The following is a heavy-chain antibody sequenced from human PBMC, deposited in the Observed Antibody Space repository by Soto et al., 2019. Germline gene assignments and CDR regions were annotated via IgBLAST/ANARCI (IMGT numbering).Heavy chain of an antibody. Sequence: SETLSVTCTVSGGSISRGGYYWSWIRQHPGKGLEWIGYIYYSGSTYCNPSLKSRVTISVDTSKNQFSLKLSSVTAADTAVYYCARSSMGYYGSGSYYNPTRIDYWGQGTLVTVSS. V-gene: IGHV4-31*03. D-gene: IGHD3-10*01. CDR1: GGSISRGGYY. CDR2: IYYSGST. CDR3: ARSSMGYYGSGSYYNPTRIDY. J-gene: IGHJ4*02.